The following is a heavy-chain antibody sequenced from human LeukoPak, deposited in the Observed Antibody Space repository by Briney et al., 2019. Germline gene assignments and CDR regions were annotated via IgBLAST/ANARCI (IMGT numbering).Heavy chain of an antibody. Sequence: GGSLRLSCAASGFTFSSYWMSWVRQAPGKGLEWVANIKQDGSEKYYVDSVKGRFTISRDNAKNSLYLQMNSLRAEDTAVYYCARAAITMVRGVIITNDYWGQGTLVTVSS. D-gene: IGHD3-10*01. CDR1: GFTFSSYW. CDR2: IKQDGSEK. J-gene: IGHJ4*02. CDR3: ARAAITMVRGVIITNDY. V-gene: IGHV3-7*01.